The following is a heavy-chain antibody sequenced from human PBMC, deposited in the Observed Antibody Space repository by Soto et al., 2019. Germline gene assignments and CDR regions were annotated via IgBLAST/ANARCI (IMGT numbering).Heavy chain of an antibody. Sequence: PSETLSLTCAVYGGSFIGYYWSWSRQPPGKGLEWIGEINHSGSTNYNPSLKSRVTISVDTSKNQFSLKLSSVTAADTAVYYCARAADLRVYYYYYSMDVWGQGTTVTVSS. D-gene: IGHD3-16*01. CDR1: GGSFIGYY. J-gene: IGHJ6*02. CDR3: ARAADLRVYYYYYSMDV. V-gene: IGHV4-34*01. CDR2: INHSGST.